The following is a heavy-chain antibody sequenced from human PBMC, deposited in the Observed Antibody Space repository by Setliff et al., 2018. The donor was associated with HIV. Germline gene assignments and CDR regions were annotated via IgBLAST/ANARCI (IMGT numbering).Heavy chain of an antibody. Sequence: SETLSLTCTVSGGSISTYYLTRIRQPAGKGLEWIGRIFASGSTNYNPSLKSRVTMSVDTSKNQFSLRLSSVTAADTAVYYCVGGLRSRSQGHFDYWGQGTLVTVSS. V-gene: IGHV4-4*07. CDR2: IFASGST. CDR1: GGSISTYY. CDR3: VGGLRSRSQGHFDY. J-gene: IGHJ4*02. D-gene: IGHD5-12*01.